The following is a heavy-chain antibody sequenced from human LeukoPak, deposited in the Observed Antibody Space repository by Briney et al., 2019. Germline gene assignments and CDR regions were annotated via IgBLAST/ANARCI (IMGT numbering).Heavy chain of an antibody. D-gene: IGHD6-6*01. V-gene: IGHV4-39*01. CDR1: GGSISSSSYY. CDR3: ARTSSDAFDI. Sequence: SETLSLTCTVSGGSISSSSYYWGWIRQPPGKGLEWIGSIYYSGSTYYNPSLKSRVTISVDTSKNQFSLKLSSVTAADTAVYYCARTSSDAFDIWGQGTMVTVSS. CDR2: IYYSGST. J-gene: IGHJ3*02.